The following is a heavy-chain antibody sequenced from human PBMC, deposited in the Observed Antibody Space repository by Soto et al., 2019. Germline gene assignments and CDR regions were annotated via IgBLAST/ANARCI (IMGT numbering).Heavy chain of an antibody. CDR2: IYSGGST. CDR1: GFTVSSNS. Sequence: EVQLVESGGGLIQPGGSLRLSCAASGFTVSSNSMSWVRQAPGKGLEWVSVIYSGGSTYYADSVKGRFTISRDNSKNTLYLQMNSLRAEDTAVYYCARDYGDYGGPIGYWGQGTLVTVSS. D-gene: IGHD4-17*01. J-gene: IGHJ4*02. V-gene: IGHV3-53*01. CDR3: ARDYGDYGGPIGY.